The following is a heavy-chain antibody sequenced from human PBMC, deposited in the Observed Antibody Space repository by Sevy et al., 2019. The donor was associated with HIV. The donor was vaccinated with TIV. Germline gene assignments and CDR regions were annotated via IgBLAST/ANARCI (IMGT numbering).Heavy chain of an antibody. Sequence: GESLKISCKGSGYSFTSYWIGWVRQMPGKGLEWMGIIYPGDSDTRYSPSFQGQVTISAAKSISTAYLQWSSLKASDPAMYYCARHPSPYDILTGYPTAPFDYWGQGTLVTVSS. CDR1: GYSFTSYW. D-gene: IGHD3-9*01. V-gene: IGHV5-51*01. J-gene: IGHJ4*02. CDR3: ARHPSPYDILTGYPTAPFDY. CDR2: IYPGDSDT.